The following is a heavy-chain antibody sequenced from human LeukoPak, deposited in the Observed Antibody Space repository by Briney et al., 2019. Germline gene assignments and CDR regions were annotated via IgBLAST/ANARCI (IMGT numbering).Heavy chain of an antibody. CDR2: IYYSGST. Sequence: SETLSLTCTGSGGSISSYYWSWIRQPPGKGLEWIGYIYYSGSTNYNPSLKSRVTISVDTSKNQSSLKLSSVTAADTAVYYCARAYSSSEYYFDYWGQGTLVTVSS. CDR3: ARAYSSSEYYFDY. V-gene: IGHV4-59*08. CDR1: GGSISSYY. J-gene: IGHJ4*02. D-gene: IGHD6-13*01.